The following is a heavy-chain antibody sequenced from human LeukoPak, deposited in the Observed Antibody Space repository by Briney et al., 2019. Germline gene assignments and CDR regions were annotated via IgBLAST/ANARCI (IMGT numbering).Heavy chain of an antibody. J-gene: IGHJ4*02. CDR2: IYYSGST. D-gene: IGHD4-17*01. V-gene: IGHV4-59*01. CDR3: ARLGYGDYGVLDY. Sequence: SETLSLTCTVSGGSTSSYYWSWIRQPPGKGLEWIGYIYYSGSTNYNPSLKSRVTISVDTSKNQFSLKLSSVTAADTAVYYCARLGYGDYGVLDYWGQGTLVTVSS. CDR1: GGSTSSYY.